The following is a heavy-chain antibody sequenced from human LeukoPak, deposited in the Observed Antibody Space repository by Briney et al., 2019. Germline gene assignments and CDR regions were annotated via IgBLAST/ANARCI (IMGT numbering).Heavy chain of an antibody. CDR2: FDPEDGET. CDR3: ATRSGTIFGVVIPFDY. CDR1: GYTLTELS. D-gene: IGHD3-3*01. J-gene: IGHJ4*02. Sequence: ASVKVSSKVSGYTLTELSMHWVRQAPGKGLEWMGGFDPEDGETIYAQKFQGRVTMTEDTSTDTAYMELSSLRSEDTAVYYCATRSGTIFGVVIPFDYWGQGTLVTVSS. V-gene: IGHV1-24*01.